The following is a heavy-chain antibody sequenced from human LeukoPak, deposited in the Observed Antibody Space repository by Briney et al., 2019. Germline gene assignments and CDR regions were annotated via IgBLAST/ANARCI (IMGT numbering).Heavy chain of an antibody. D-gene: IGHD6-6*01. J-gene: IGHJ6*02. CDR2: ISSDGGST. Sequence: PGGPLRLSCAASGFTFSSYAMHWVRQAPGKGLEYVSAISSDGGSTYYANSVKGRFTISRDNSKNTLYLQMGSLRAEDMAVYYCARDQAAPWGNYYGMDVWGQGTTVTVSS. CDR3: ARDQAAPWGNYYGMDV. V-gene: IGHV3-64*01. CDR1: GFTFSSYA.